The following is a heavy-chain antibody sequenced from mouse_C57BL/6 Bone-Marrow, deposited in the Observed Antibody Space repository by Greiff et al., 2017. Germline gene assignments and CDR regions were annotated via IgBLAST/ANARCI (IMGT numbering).Heavy chain of an antibody. J-gene: IGHJ1*03. D-gene: IGHD1-1*01. V-gene: IGHV5-17*01. CDR2: ISSGSSTI. CDR3: ASATIPYCCFDV. CDR1: GFTFSDYG. Sequence: EVQVVESGRGLVKPGGSLKLSCAASGFTFSDYGMHWVRQAPAKGLEWVAYISSGSSTIYYEDTVKGRFTISRDNAKHTLYLQMTSLRSEDTAMYYCASATIPYCCFDVWGTGTTVTVSS.